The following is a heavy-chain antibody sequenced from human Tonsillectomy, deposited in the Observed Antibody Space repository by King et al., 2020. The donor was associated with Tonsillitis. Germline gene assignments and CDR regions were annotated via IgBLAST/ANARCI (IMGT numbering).Heavy chain of an antibody. Sequence: QLVQSGAEVKKPGESLTISCKGSGYIFPNYWIAWVRQMPGKGLEWMGLIYPDDSDTKYSPSFRGQVTISADKSISTAYLQWHSLKASDTAMYYCASLLGYCDSNSCNNYWYFDLWGRGTLVTVSS. CDR1: GYIFPNYW. CDR2: IYPDDSDT. D-gene: IGHD2-2*01. V-gene: IGHV5-51*01. J-gene: IGHJ2*01. CDR3: ASLLGYCDSNSCNNYWYFDL.